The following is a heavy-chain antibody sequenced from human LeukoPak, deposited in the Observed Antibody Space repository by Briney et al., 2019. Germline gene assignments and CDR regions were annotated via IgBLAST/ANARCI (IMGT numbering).Heavy chain of an antibody. CDR3: ARNNADGEGRFSY. V-gene: IGHV7-4-1*02. Sequence: ASVKVSCKASGYSFIKYDMNWVRQSPGQGLEWMGWINTNTGNPTYAQGFTGRFVFSLDTSVSTAYLQISGLKAEDTAVYYCARNNADGEGRFSYWGQGTLVTVSS. D-gene: IGHD3-10*01. CDR1: GYSFIKYD. CDR2: INTNTGNP. J-gene: IGHJ4*02.